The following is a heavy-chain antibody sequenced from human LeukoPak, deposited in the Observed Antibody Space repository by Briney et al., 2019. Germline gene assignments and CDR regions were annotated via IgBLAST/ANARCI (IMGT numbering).Heavy chain of an antibody. CDR3: ARGGARFGGFWFDP. CDR1: GYTFTTYD. V-gene: IGHV1-8*01. CDR2: MNPDSGSI. Sequence: ASVSVSCTASGYTFTTYDINWVRQATGQGRGWMGWMNPDSGSIFYAQKFQGRVTMTRNTSISTAYMELRSLRSEDTAVYYCARGGARFGGFWFDPWGQGTLVTVPS. J-gene: IGHJ5*02. D-gene: IGHD3-10*01.